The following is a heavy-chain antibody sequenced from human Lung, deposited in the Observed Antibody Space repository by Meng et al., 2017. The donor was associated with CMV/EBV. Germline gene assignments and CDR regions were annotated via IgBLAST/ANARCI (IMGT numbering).Heavy chain of an antibody. Sequence: GESLKISCKGSGYMFSVYWIAWVRQMPGKDLEWVGIVYPGDSGTRYSPSLQGQVTISVDKSISTAYLQWSSLRASDTAIYYCARQGHGVPLDFWGQGTLVTGSS. J-gene: IGHJ4*02. CDR2: VYPGDSGT. CDR3: ARQGHGVPLDF. V-gene: IGHV5-51*01. D-gene: IGHD2-8*01. CDR1: GYMFSVYW.